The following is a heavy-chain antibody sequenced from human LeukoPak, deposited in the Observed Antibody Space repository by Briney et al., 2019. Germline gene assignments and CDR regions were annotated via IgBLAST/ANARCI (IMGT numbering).Heavy chain of an antibody. CDR3: ARVRRVPAAIRAPTPYYFDY. Sequence: SETLSLTCTVSGGSISNYYWSWIRQPPGKGLEWIGYIYYSGSTHYNPSLKSRVSISLDTYKNQFSLKLSSVTAADTAVYYCARVRRVPAAIRAPTPYYFDYWGQGTLVTVSS. CDR2: IYYSGST. J-gene: IGHJ4*02. CDR1: GGSISNYY. D-gene: IGHD2-2*02. V-gene: IGHV4-59*01.